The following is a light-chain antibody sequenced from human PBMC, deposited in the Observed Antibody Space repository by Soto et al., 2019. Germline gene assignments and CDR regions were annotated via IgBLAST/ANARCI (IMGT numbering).Light chain of an antibody. CDR3: QQYNTWPFT. J-gene: IGKJ4*01. Sequence: EIVLTQSPATLSVSPGERVTLSCRASQSVRSHLAWYRQRPGQVPRLLIYDASSRATGIPARFSGTGSGTEFALTISNLQSEDFAIYYCQQYNTWPFTFGGGTRV. CDR2: DAS. CDR1: QSVRSH. V-gene: IGKV3-15*01.